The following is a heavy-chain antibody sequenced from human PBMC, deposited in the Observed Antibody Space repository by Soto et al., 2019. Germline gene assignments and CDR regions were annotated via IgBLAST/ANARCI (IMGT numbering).Heavy chain of an antibody. CDR1: EFIFSSYS. D-gene: IGHD6-19*01. Sequence: XVCLRLSCVASEFIFSSYSMHWVRQAPGKGLEWVSSISSSSNNINYVDSVKGRFTISRDNAKTSMYLQMNSLRAEDTGIYYCVRERKQWKTTRVYNYGLDVWGQGTTVTVSS. CDR3: VRERKQWKTTRVYNYGLDV. CDR2: ISSSSNNI. J-gene: IGHJ6*02. V-gene: IGHV3-21*06.